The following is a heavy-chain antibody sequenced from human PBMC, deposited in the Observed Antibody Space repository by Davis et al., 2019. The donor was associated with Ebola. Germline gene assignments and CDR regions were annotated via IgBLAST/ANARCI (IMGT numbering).Heavy chain of an antibody. CDR2: ITLNSGTT. D-gene: IGHD3-10*01. V-gene: IGHV3-9*01. CDR1: GLTFDDYA. CDR3: AKDFYGSGSYIDA. J-gene: IGHJ5*02. Sequence: PGGSLRLSCATSGLTFDDYAMHRFRQAPGKGLEWVSGITLNSGTTAYADSVKGRFTISRDNAKDSLYLQMNSLRTEDTAFYYCAKDFYGSGSYIDAWGQGTLVAVSS.